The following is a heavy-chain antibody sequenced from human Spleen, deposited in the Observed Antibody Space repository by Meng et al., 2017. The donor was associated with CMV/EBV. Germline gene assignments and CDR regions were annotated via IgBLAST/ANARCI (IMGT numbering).Heavy chain of an antibody. V-gene: IGHV4-30-4*01. CDR2: IYYSGST. Sequence: GYYWSWIRQPPERGMEWIGYIYYSGSTYYNPSLKSRVTISVDTSKNQFSLKLSSVTAADTAVYYCARLGYCSSTSCYSNWFDPWGQGTLVTVSS. J-gene: IGHJ5*02. CDR1: GYY. D-gene: IGHD2-2*01. CDR3: ARLGYCSSTSCYSNWFDP.